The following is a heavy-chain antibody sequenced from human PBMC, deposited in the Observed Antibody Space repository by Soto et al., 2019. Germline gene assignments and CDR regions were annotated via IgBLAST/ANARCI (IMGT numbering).Heavy chain of an antibody. CDR3: ARGRYGDY. V-gene: IGHV1-18*01. Sequence: QVHLVQSGAEVKKPGASVMVSCKASGYTFTSYGITWVRQAPGQGLEWMGWISAHNGNTDYAQKLQGRVIVTRDTSTITAYMELRSLRSDDPAVYYCARGRYGDYWGQGALVTVYS. D-gene: IGHD1-1*01. CDR1: GYTFTSYG. CDR2: ISAHNGNT. J-gene: IGHJ4*02.